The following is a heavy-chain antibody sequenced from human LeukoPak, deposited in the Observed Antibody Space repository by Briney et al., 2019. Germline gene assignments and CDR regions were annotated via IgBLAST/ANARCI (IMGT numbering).Heavy chain of an antibody. CDR1: GFTFSNAW. Sequence: GGSLRLSCAASGFTFSNAWMSWVRQAPGKGLEWVGRIKSKTDGGTTDYAAPVKGRFTISRDDSKNTLYLQMNSLKTEDTAVYYCTIPSTGYCSGGSCYVWHWGQGTLVTVSS. CDR2: IKSKTDGGTT. J-gene: IGHJ1*01. CDR3: TIPSTGYCSGGSCYVWH. D-gene: IGHD2-15*01. V-gene: IGHV3-15*01.